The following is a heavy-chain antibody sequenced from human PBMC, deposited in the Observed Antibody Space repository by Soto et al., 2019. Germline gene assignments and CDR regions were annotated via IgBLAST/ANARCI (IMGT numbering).Heavy chain of an antibody. V-gene: IGHV1-2*04. Sequence: QVQLVQSGAEVKKPGASVKVSCKASGYTFTGYYMHWVRQAPGQGLEWMGWINPTSCGTNYAQKFQGWVTMTRDKYIRKAYKDLSRLRADDTAVLYGARGYSGSSGLAPVIYYSGQGTLVAVAS. CDR2: INPTSCGT. J-gene: IGHJ4*02. CDR1: GYTFTGYY. D-gene: IGHD6-6*01. CDR3: ARGYSGSSGLAPVIYY.